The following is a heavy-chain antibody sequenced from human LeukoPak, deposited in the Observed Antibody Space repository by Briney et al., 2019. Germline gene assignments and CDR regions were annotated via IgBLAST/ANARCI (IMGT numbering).Heavy chain of an antibody. CDR2: IIPIFGTA. J-gene: IGHJ4*02. Sequence: SVKVSCKASGGTFSSYPISWVRQAPGQGLEWMGGIIPIFGTANYAQKFQGRVTITADESTSTAYMELSSLRSEDTAVYYCARLVAGRDQTYYFDYWGQGTLVTVSS. V-gene: IGHV1-69*13. D-gene: IGHD6-19*01. CDR3: ARLVAGRDQTYYFDY. CDR1: GGTFSSYP.